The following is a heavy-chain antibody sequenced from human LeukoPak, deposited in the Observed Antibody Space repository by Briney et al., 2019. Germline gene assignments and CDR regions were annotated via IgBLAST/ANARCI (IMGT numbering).Heavy chain of an antibody. CDR2: ILYDGSNK. Sequence: PGGSLILSCVASGFTFSRYGMHWVRQAPGKGLEWAAVILYDGSNKYYADSVKGRFTISRDNSKNTLYLQMNSLRAEDTAVYYCAKDDGYSYGKFDYWGQGTLVTVSS. V-gene: IGHV3-30*18. CDR3: AKDDGYSYGKFDY. D-gene: IGHD5-18*01. CDR1: GFTFSRYG. J-gene: IGHJ4*02.